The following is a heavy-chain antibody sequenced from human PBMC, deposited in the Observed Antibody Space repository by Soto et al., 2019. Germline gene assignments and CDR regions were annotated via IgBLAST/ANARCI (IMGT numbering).Heavy chain of an antibody. J-gene: IGHJ4*02. V-gene: IGHV3-30-3*01. CDR3: ARSGYYYGSALDY. CDR1: GFTFSSYA. CDR2: ISYDGSNK. Sequence: QVQLVESGGGVVQPGRSLRLSCAASGFTFSSYAMHWVRQAPGKGLEWVAVISYDGSNKYYADSVKGRFTISRDNSKNTLYLQMISLRAEDTAVYYCARSGYYYGSALDYWGQGTLVTVSS. D-gene: IGHD3-10*01.